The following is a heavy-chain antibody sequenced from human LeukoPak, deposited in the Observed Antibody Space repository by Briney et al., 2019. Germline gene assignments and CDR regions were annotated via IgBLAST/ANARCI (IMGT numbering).Heavy chain of an antibody. CDR3: AKDAQRVEMATGPDY. V-gene: IGHV3-30*18. J-gene: IGHJ4*02. D-gene: IGHD5-24*01. CDR2: ISYDGSNK. CDR1: GFTFSSYG. Sequence: GGSLRLSCAASGFTFSSYGIHWVRQAPGKGLEWVAVISYDGSNKYYADSVKGRFTISRDNSKNTLYPQINSLRAEDTAVYYCAKDAQRVEMATGPDYWGQGTLVTVSS.